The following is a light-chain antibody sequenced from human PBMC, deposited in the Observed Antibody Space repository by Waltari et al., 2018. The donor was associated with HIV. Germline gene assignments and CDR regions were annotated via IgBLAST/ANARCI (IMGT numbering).Light chain of an antibody. J-gene: IGLJ2*01. CDR2: DVI. Sequence: QSALTQPPSASGSPGQSVTLSCTGTSSDVGGYNYVSWHQQHPGKAPKLMIYDVIKRPRGVPDRFSGSKSGNTASLTVSGLQPEDEADYYCSSHAGSKVVFGGGTRLTVL. CDR1: SSDVGGYNY. V-gene: IGLV2-8*01. CDR3: SSHAGSKVV.